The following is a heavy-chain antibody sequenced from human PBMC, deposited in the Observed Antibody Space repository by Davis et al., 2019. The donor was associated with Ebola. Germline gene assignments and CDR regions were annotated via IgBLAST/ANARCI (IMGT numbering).Heavy chain of an antibody. J-gene: IGHJ4*02. CDR3: ATVTSFRGRYERPGHS. CDR2: ITTYNGKVNT. Sequence: ASVKVSCKTSGYTFTSHAVSWVRQAPGQGLEWMGWITTYNGKVNTVYGQKFQGRVTMTIDTSTTTAYMDLRSLRPDDTAVYYCATVTSFRGRYERPGHSWGQGTLVTVSS. D-gene: IGHD3-16*01. CDR1: GYTFTSHA. V-gene: IGHV1-18*01.